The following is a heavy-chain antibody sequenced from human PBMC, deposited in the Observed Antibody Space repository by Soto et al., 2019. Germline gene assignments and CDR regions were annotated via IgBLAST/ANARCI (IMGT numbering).Heavy chain of an antibody. Sequence: QVQLVQSGAEVKKPGASVKVSCKASGYTFSNYGISWVRQATGQGLEWMGWISAYNGNTKYAQKLQGRVTMTTDTSTSTAYIELRSLRSDDTAVYYCARDSPPVDYWGQGTLVTVSS. CDR2: ISAYNGNT. V-gene: IGHV1-18*01. J-gene: IGHJ4*02. CDR3: ARDSPPVDY. CDR1: GYTFSNYG.